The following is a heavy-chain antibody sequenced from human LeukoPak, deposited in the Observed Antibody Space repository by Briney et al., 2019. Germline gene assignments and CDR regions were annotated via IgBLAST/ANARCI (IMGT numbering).Heavy chain of an antibody. CDR3: ARGPSGYHNT. V-gene: IGHV3-30*03. CDR1: GFTFSSYG. Sequence: GGSLRLSCAASGFTFSSYGMHWVRQAPGKGLEWVALISYDGSNKYYADSVKGRFSISRDNSKNTLYLQMNSLRAEDTAVYYCARGPSGYHNTGGQGTLVTVSS. J-gene: IGHJ4*02. CDR2: ISYDGSNK. D-gene: IGHD5-12*01.